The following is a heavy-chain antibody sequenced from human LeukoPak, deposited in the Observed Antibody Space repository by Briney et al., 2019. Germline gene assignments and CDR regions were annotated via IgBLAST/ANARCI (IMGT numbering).Heavy chain of an antibody. D-gene: IGHD2-2*01. J-gene: IGHJ5*02. V-gene: IGHV4-39*02. Sequence: SETLSLTCSVSGGSISSSSSYWGWIRQPPGKGLEWIGSIYYSGSSFDNPALKSRVTISVDTSKNQFSLKLSSVTAADTAVYYCAREQVVPAAVSPGNWFDPWGQGTLVTVSS. CDR3: AREQVVPAAVSPGNWFDP. CDR1: GGSISSSSSY. CDR2: IYYSGSS.